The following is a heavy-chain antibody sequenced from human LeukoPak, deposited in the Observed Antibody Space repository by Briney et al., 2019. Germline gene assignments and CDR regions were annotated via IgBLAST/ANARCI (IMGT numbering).Heavy chain of an antibody. V-gene: IGHV3-30*03. CDR3: ATAPHGMDV. Sequence: GRSLRLSRAASGITFSPHIMCWVRQAPGKGLEWVTTISSDGTKEYYADSVKGRFTISRDNSKNTLSLQMSSLRAEDTAMYYCATAPHGMDVWGQGTTVTVSS. CDR1: GITFSPHI. J-gene: IGHJ6*02. CDR2: ISSDGTKE.